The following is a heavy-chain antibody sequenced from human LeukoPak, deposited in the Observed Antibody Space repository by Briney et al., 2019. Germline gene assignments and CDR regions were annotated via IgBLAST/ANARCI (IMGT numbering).Heavy chain of an antibody. CDR3: ARELGGSDRPDY. J-gene: IGHJ4*02. Sequence: SQTLSLTHTVSGGSISSYYWSWIRQPPGKGLEWIGYICYSGSTNYNPALKSRVTISVDTSKNQFSLKLSSVTAADTAVYYCARELGGSDRPDYWGQGTLVSVFS. CDR2: ICYSGST. D-gene: IGHD1-26*01. CDR1: GGSISSYY. V-gene: IGHV4-59*12.